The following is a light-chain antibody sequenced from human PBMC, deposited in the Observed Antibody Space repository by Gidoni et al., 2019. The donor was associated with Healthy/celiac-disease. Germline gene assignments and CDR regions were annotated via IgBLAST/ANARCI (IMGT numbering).Light chain of an antibody. CDR3: QQYNNWPPYT. V-gene: IGKV3-15*01. CDR2: GAS. Sequence: EIVMTQSPATLSVSPGERATLSCRASQSVSSNLAWYQQKTGQAPRRLIYGASTRATGIPARFSGSGSGTEVTLTISSLQSEDFAVYYCQQYNNWPPYTFGQXTKLEIK. J-gene: IGKJ2*01. CDR1: QSVSSN.